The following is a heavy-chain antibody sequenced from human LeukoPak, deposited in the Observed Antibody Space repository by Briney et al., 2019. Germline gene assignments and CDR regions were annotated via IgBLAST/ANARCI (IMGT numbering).Heavy chain of an antibody. CDR3: AKDQGIVVVAADFDY. D-gene: IGHD2-15*01. CDR2: ISGGGGST. V-gene: IGHV3-23*01. CDR1: GFTFKSYA. Sequence: GGSLRLSCAASGFTFKSYAMSGVRQAPGRGLEGVSAISGGGGSTYYADSVKGRFTVSRDNSKNTLYLDMNSLRVEDTAVYYCAKDQGIVVVAADFDYWGQGTLVTVSS. J-gene: IGHJ4*02.